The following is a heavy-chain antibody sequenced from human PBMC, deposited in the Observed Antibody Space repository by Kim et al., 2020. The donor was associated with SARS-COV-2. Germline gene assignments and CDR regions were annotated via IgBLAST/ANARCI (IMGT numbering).Heavy chain of an antibody. V-gene: IGHV3-21*01. Sequence: GGSLRLSCAASGFTFSSYSMNWVRQAPGKGLEWVSSISSSSSYIYYADSVKGRFTISRDNAKNSLYLQMNSLRAEDTAVYYCASTKLEWFGESPRYYYGMDVWGQGTTVTVSS. J-gene: IGHJ6*02. CDR1: GFTFSSYS. D-gene: IGHD3-10*01. CDR3: ASTKLEWFGESPRYYYGMDV. CDR2: ISSSSSYI.